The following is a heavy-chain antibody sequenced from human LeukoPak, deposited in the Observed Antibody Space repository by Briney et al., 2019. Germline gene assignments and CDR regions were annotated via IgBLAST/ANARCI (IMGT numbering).Heavy chain of an antibody. Sequence: GGSLRLSCAASGITFSNYGMHWARQAPGKGLEWVSVISDDGGNLHYADSVKGRFTISGDNSKNTLILHMNSLRAEDTAVYYCGKGPGYSVYDNLPHHWGQGTLVTVSS. J-gene: IGHJ5*02. V-gene: IGHV3-30*18. CDR3: GKGPGYSVYDNLPHH. D-gene: IGHD5/OR15-5a*01. CDR1: GITFSNYG. CDR2: ISDDGGNL.